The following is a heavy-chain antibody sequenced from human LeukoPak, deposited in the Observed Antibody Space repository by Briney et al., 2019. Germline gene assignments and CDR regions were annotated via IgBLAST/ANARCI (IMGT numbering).Heavy chain of an antibody. CDR3: AGYSYGYGGTDY. J-gene: IGHJ4*02. CDR2: IYYSGST. V-gene: IGHV4-59*01. CDR1: GGSISSYY. D-gene: IGHD5-18*01. Sequence: SETLSLTCTVSGGSISSYYWSWIRQPPGKGLEWIGHIYYSGSTNYNPSLKSRVTISVDTSKNQFSLKLSSVTAADTAVYYCAGYSYGYGGTDYWGQGTLVTVSS.